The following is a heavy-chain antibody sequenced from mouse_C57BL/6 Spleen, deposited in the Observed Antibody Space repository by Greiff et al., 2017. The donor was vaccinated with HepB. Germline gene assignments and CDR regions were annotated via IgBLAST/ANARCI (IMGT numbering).Heavy chain of an antibody. Sequence: EVKLVESGGGLVKPGGSLKLSCAASGFTFSDYGMHWVRQAPEKGLEWVAYISSGSSTIYYADTVKGRFTISRDNAKNTLFLQMTSLRSEDTAMYYCARPEGYDRDWYFDVWGTGTTVTVSS. J-gene: IGHJ1*03. D-gene: IGHD2-2*01. V-gene: IGHV5-17*01. CDR3: ARPEGYDRDWYFDV. CDR2: ISSGSSTI. CDR1: GFTFSDYG.